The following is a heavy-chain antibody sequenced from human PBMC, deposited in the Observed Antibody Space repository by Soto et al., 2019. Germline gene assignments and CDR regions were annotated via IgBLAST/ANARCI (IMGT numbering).Heavy chain of an antibody. D-gene: IGHD3-16*01. V-gene: IGHV4-34*01. CDR1: GGSFSGYY. J-gene: IGHJ4*02. CDR2: INHSGST. Sequence: SETLSLTCAVYGGSFSGYYWSWIRQPPGKGLEWIGEINHSGSTNYNPSLKSRVTISVDTSKNQFSLKLSSVTAADTAVYYCARFSYYDYVDSWGQGTLVTVSS. CDR3: ARFSYYDYVDS.